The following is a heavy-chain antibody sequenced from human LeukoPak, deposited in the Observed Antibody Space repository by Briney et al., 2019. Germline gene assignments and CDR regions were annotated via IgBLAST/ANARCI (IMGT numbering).Heavy chain of an antibody. Sequence: GGSMRLSCAASGSTFDDYGMSWVRQAPGQGLEWVSGINWNGGSTGYADSVKGRFTISRDNAKNSLYLQMSSLRAEDTALYYCARDRGSWSPYFDYWGQGTLVTVSS. CDR2: INWNGGST. CDR1: GSTFDDYG. J-gene: IGHJ4*02. CDR3: ARDRGSWSPYFDY. V-gene: IGHV3-20*04. D-gene: IGHD6-13*01.